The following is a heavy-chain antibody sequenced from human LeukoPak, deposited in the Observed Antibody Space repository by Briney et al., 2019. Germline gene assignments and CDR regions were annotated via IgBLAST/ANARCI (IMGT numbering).Heavy chain of an antibody. V-gene: IGHV1-18*01. CDR3: ARDTYDTIGNYLDY. CDR1: GYTFTNYG. CDR2: ISAYNGNT. J-gene: IGHJ4*02. Sequence: ASVKVPCKASGYTFTNYGISWVRQAPGQGLEWMGWISAYNGNTNYAQKLQGRVTMTTDTSTSIAYMELRSLRFDDTAVYYCARDTYDTIGNYLDYWGQGTLVTVSS. D-gene: IGHD3-22*01.